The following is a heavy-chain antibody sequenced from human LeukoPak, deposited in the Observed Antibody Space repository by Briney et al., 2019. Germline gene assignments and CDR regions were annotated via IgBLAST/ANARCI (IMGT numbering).Heavy chain of an antibody. V-gene: IGHV1-2*02. D-gene: IGHD7-27*01. J-gene: IGHJ4*02. CDR1: GYTFTGYY. Sequence: ASVKVSCKASGYTFTGYYMHWVRQAPGQGLEWIGWINTNSGGTNSAQKFQGRVTMTRDTSISTAYMELTRLRSDDTAVYYCARGPHWDPHFDYWGQGTLITVSS. CDR3: ARGPHWDPHFDY. CDR2: INTNSGGT.